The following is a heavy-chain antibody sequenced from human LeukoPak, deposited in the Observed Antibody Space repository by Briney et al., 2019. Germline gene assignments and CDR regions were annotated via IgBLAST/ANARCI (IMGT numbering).Heavy chain of an antibody. V-gene: IGHV3-23*01. CDR3: ASGELLLFTY. Sequence: PGGSLRLSCAASGFTFSSYAMSWVRQAPGKGLEWVSTISGSGGNTYYADSVKGRFTISRDNSENTLYLQMNSLRAEDTAVYYCASGELLLFTYWGQGTLVTVSS. J-gene: IGHJ4*02. CDR2: ISGSGGNT. D-gene: IGHD3-10*01. CDR1: GFTFSSYA.